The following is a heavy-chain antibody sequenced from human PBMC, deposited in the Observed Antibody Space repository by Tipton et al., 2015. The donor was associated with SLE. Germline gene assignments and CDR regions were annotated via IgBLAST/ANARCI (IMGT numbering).Heavy chain of an antibody. CDR1: GFTFSSYA. V-gene: IGHV3-23*01. CDR2: ISGSGGST. D-gene: IGHD3-3*01. J-gene: IGHJ6*02. Sequence: SLRLSCAASGFTFSSYAMSWVRQAPGKGLEWVSAISGSGGSTYYADSVKGRFTISRDNSKNTLYLQMNSLRAEDTAVYYCARDLATIFGVASSYYYYYGMDVWGQGTTVTVSS. CDR3: ARDLATIFGVASSYYYYYGMDV.